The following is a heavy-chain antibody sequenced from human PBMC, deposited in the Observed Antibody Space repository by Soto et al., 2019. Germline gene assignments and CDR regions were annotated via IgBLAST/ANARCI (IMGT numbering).Heavy chain of an antibody. V-gene: IGHV3-53*01. CDR1: GFIVSSNF. J-gene: IGHJ4*02. CDR2: LYSAGDT. CDR3: ARGHAYSYGYSYYFDY. D-gene: IGHD5-18*01. Sequence: ESGGGLIQPGGSLRLSCAASGFIVSSNFMSWVRQAPGKGLEWVSSLYSAGDTFYGDSVKGRFTVSRDDSKNTVYLQMDSLGAEDTAMYFCARGHAYSYGYSYYFDYWGQGALVTVSS.